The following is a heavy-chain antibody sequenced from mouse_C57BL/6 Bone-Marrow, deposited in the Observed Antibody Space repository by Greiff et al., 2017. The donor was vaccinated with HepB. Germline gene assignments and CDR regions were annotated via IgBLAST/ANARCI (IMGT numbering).Heavy chain of an antibody. CDR3: TTYGSSYPYGDY. V-gene: IGHV14-4*01. D-gene: IGHD1-1*01. CDR1: GFNIKDDY. Sequence: EVQLQQSGAELVRPGASVKLSCTASGFNIKDDYMPWVKQRPEQGLEWIGWIDPENGDTEYASKFQSKATITADTSSNTAYLQLSSLTSEDTAVYYCTTYGSSYPYGDYGGQGTTLTVSA. J-gene: IGHJ2*01. CDR2: IDPENGDT.